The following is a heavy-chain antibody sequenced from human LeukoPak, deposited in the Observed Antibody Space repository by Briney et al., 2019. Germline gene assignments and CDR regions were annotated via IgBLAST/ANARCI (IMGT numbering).Heavy chain of an antibody. J-gene: IGHJ4*02. CDR1: GCTFTSYD. CDR3: ARGIPLVQGSIDY. Sequence: EASVKVSCKASGCTFTSYDINWVRQATGQGLEWMGWMNPNSGNTGYAQKFQGRVTITRNTSISTAYMELSSLRSEDTAVYYCARGIPLVQGSIDYWGQGTLVTVSS. CDR2: MNPNSGNT. D-gene: IGHD6-6*01. V-gene: IGHV1-8*03.